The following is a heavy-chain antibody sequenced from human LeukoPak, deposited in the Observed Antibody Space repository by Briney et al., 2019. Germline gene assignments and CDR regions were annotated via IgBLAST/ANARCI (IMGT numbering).Heavy chain of an antibody. J-gene: IGHJ4*02. V-gene: IGHV3-23*01. Sequence: PGGSLRPCCAASGFTFSTFAMIWVRQPPGKGLEWVSSIFPSGGEIHYADSVRGRFTISRDNSKSTLSLQMNSLRAEDTAIYYCATYRQVLLPFESWGQGTLVTVSS. CDR2: IFPSGGEI. D-gene: IGHD2-8*02. CDR3: ATYRQVLLPFES. CDR1: GFTFSTFA.